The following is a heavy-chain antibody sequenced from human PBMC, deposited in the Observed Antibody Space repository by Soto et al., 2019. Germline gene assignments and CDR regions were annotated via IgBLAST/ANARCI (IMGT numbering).Heavy chain of an antibody. CDR2: INAGNGNT. D-gene: IGHD3-10*01. J-gene: IGHJ5*02. CDR1: GYTFTSYA. Sequence: ASVKVSCKASGYTFTSYAMHWVRQAPGQRLEWMGWINAGNGNTKYSQKFQGRVTITRDTSASTAYMELSSLRSEDTAVYYCASGRAMVRGVRQYNWFDPWGQGTLVTVSS. V-gene: IGHV1-3*01. CDR3: ASGRAMVRGVRQYNWFDP.